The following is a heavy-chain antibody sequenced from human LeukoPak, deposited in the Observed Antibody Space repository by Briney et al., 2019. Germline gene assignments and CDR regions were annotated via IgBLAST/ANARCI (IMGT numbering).Heavy chain of an antibody. V-gene: IGHV4-34*01. D-gene: IGHD3-10*01. J-gene: IGHJ5*02. CDR3: ARGFGSGSYLDWFDP. Sequence: SETLSLTCAVYGGSFSGYYWSWIRQPPGKGLERIGEINHSGSTNYNPSLKSRVTISVDTSKNQFSLKLSSVTAADTAVYYCARGFGSGSYLDWFDPWGQGTLVTVSS. CDR2: INHSGST. CDR1: GGSFSGYY.